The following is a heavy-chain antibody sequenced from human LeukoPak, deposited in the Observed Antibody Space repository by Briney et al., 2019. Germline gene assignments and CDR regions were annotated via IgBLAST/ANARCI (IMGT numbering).Heavy chain of an antibody. CDR2: IIPTFGTA. CDR3: ARDGGGAAGPVGAGYYYYYYMDV. V-gene: IGHV1-69*13. J-gene: IGHJ6*03. CDR1: GGTFSSYA. D-gene: IGHD6-13*01. Sequence: VASVKVSCKASGGTFSSYAISWVRQAPGQGLEWMGGIIPTFGTANYAQKFQGRVTITADESTSTAYMELSSLRSEDTAVYYCARDGGGAAGPVGAGYYYYYYMDVWGKGTTVTVSS.